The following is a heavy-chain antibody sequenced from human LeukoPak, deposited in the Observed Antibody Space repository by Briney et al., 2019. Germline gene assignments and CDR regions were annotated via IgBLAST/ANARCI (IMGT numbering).Heavy chain of an antibody. D-gene: IGHD3-9*01. J-gene: IGHJ4*02. CDR3: ASVMEVGIWLFDY. Sequence: GGFLRLSCAASGFTFSTYSMNWVRQAPGKGLEWVSSISSSGNSMYYADSVKGRFTISRDNAKNSLCLQMHSLRAEDTAVYYCASVMEVGIWLFDYWGQGTLVTVSS. CDR1: GFTFSTYS. V-gene: IGHV3-21*01. CDR2: ISSSGNSM.